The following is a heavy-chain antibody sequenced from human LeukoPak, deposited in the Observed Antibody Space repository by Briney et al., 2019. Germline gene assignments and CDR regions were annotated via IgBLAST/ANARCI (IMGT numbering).Heavy chain of an antibody. D-gene: IGHD3-16*01. CDR2: IYYSGST. CDR3: ARDGANWYFDL. J-gene: IGHJ2*01. CDR1: GGSFSGYY. Sequence: PSETLSLTCAVYGGSFSGYYWSWIRQPPGKGLEWIGYIYYSGSTNYNPSLKSRVTISVDTSKNQFSLKLSSVTAADTAVYYCARDGANWYFDLWGRGTLVTVSS. V-gene: IGHV4-59*01.